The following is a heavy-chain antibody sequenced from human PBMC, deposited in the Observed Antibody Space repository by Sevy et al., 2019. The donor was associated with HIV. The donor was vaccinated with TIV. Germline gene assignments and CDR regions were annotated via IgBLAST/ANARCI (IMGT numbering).Heavy chain of an antibody. CDR3: ARSREVEGRYYYYGMDV. Sequence: GGSLRLSCAASGFTFSSYAMHWVRQAPGKGLEWVAVISYDGSNKYYADSVKGRFTISRDNSKNTLYLQVNSLRAEDTAVYYCARSREVEGRYYYYGMDVWGQGTTVTVSS. D-gene: IGHD1-1*01. J-gene: IGHJ6*02. V-gene: IGHV3-30-3*01. CDR1: GFTFSSYA. CDR2: ISYDGSNK.